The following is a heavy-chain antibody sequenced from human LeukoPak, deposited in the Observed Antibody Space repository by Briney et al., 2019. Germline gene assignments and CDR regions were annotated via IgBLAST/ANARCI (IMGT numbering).Heavy chain of an antibody. D-gene: IGHD6-25*01. CDR3: ARLPAAGVNDFYGMDV. CDR2: IYYSGST. V-gene: IGHV4-39*01. J-gene: IGHJ6*02. Sequence: NTSETLSLTCTVSSGSISSGSYYWGWIRQPPGKGLEWIGTIYYSGSTYYNPSLKSRVTICVDTSKNQFSLKVNSVTAADTAVYYCARLPAAGVNDFYGMDVWGQGTTVTVSS. CDR1: SGSISSGSYY.